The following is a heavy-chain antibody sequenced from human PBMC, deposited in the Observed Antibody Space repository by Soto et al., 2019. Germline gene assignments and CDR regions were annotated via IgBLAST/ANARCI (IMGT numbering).Heavy chain of an antibody. J-gene: IGHJ4*02. CDR2: ISYDGSNK. CDR3: AKVSSGWPY. CDR1: KFTFSSSA. V-gene: IGHV3-30*18. D-gene: IGHD6-19*01. Sequence: GESLKISCAASKFTFSSSAMSWVRQAPGKGLEWVAVISYDGSNKYYADSVKGRFTISRDNSKNTLYLQMNSLRAEDTAVYYCAKVSSGWPYWGQGTLVTVSS.